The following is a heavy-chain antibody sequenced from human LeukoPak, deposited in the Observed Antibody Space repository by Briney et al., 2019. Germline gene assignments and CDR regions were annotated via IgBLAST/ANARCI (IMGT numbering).Heavy chain of an antibody. CDR1: GGSLSSYY. CDR3: ARDKSRTYGSADAFDI. D-gene: IGHD3-10*01. J-gene: IGHJ3*02. Sequence: SETLSLTCTVSGGSLSSYYWNWIRQPAGKGLEWIGRIYTSGSTNYNPSLKSRVTMSVDTSKNQFSLKLSSVTAADTAVYYCARDKSRTYGSADAFDIWGQGTMVTASS. V-gene: IGHV4-4*07. CDR2: IYTSGST.